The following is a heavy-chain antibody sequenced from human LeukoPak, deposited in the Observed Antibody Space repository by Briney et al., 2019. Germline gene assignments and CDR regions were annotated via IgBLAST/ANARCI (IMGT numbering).Heavy chain of an antibody. CDR3: ARHSGSGWQALGY. Sequence: ASVKVSCKASGYTFSNYGISWVRQAPGLGLEWMGWTSYNGNTNYAQKFQDRVTMTTDTSTTTAYMELRSLESDDTAVYYCARHSGSGWQALGYWGQGSLVTVSS. J-gene: IGHJ4*02. D-gene: IGHD6-19*01. CDR1: GYTFSNYG. V-gene: IGHV1-18*04. CDR2: TSYNGNT.